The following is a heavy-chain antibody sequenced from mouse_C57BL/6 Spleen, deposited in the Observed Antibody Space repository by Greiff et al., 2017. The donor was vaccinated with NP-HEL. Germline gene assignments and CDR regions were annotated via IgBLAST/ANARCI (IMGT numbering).Heavy chain of an antibody. J-gene: IGHJ2*01. CDR1: GYTFTSYW. CDR2: IYPGSGST. Sequence: VQLQQPGAELVKPGASVKMSCKASGYTFTSYWITWVKQRPGQGLEWIGDIYPGSGSTNYNEKFKSKATLTVDTSSSTAYMQLSSLTSEDSAVYNCARSRITTVVATGDYWGQGTTLTVSS. V-gene: IGHV1-55*01. CDR3: ARSRITTVVATGDY. D-gene: IGHD1-1*01.